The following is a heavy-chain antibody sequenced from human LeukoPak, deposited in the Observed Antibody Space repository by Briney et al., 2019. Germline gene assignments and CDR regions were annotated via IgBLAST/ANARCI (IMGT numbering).Heavy chain of an antibody. V-gene: IGHV3-23*01. Sequence: GGSLRLSCAASGFTFSSYAMSWVRQAPGKGLEWFSAISGSGGSTYYADSVKGRFTISRDNSKNTLYLQMNSLRAEDTAVYYCAKVREQWLVGIDYFDYWGQGTLVTVSS. CDR1: GFTFSSYA. D-gene: IGHD6-19*01. CDR2: ISGSGGST. J-gene: IGHJ4*02. CDR3: AKVREQWLVGIDYFDY.